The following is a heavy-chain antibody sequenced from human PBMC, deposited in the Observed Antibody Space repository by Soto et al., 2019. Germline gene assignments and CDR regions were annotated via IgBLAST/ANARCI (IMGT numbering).Heavy chain of an antibody. D-gene: IGHD5-18*01. CDR2: IYYSGST. CDR3: AAFSGGYSYGRRAFDI. V-gene: IGHV4-59*01. J-gene: IGHJ3*02. CDR1: GGSISSYY. Sequence: PSETLSLTXTVSGGSISSYYWSWIRQPPGKGLEWIGYIYYSGSTNYNPSLKSRVTISVDTSKNQFSLKLSSVTAADTAVYYCAAFSGGYSYGRRAFDIWGQGTMVTVSS.